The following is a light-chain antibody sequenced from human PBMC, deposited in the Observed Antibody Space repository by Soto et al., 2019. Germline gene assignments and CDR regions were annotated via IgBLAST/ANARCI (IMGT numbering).Light chain of an antibody. Sequence: EIVLTQSPGTLSLSPGERATLSCRASQSVSSSYLAWYQQQPGQAPRLLIYGASSRATGIPDRFSGSGSETDFTLTISRLEPEDFAVYYCQQYGSSPGYTFGQGTKLEIK. J-gene: IGKJ2*01. CDR2: GAS. CDR3: QQYGSSPGYT. V-gene: IGKV3-20*01. CDR1: QSVSSSY.